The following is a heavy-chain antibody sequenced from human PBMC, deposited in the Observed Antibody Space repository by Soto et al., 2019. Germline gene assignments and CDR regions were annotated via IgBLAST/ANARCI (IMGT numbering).Heavy chain of an antibody. V-gene: IGHV5-51*01. Sequence: PGESLKISCKGSGYSFPSDWIGWVRQMPGKGLEWMGSIYPADSDTRYSPAFQGQVTISADKSIRTAYLQWSSLKASDTAIYYCAASIFYYGMDVWGQGTTVTVSS. CDR1: GYSFPSDW. CDR2: IYPADSDT. CDR3: AASIFYYGMDV. J-gene: IGHJ6*02.